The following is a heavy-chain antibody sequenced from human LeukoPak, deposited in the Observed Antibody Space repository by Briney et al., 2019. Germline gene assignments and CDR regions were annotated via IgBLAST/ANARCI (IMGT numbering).Heavy chain of an antibody. J-gene: IGHJ3*02. V-gene: IGHV6-1*01. CDR3: VRERDDTFDI. CDR1: GDSVSSNSAA. Sequence: SQTLSLTCALSGDSVSSNSAAWHWIRQSPSRGLKWLGRTFYRSKWFNDYAVSVKSRVNINPDTSRNQFSLQLNSVTPEDTAVYYCVRERDDTFDIWGQGTMVTVSS. CDR2: TFYRSKWFN.